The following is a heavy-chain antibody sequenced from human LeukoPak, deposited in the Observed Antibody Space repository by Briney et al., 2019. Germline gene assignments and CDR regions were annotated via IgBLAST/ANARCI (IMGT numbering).Heavy chain of an antibody. CDR2: VYYSGST. Sequence: SETLSLTCTVSGGSISNQFWSWIRQPPGKGLEWIGCVYYSGSTNYNPSLKSRVSISVDTSKNQFSLKLSSVTAADTAVYFCARDTPASSSLDYWGQGTLVTVSS. J-gene: IGHJ4*02. CDR1: GGSISNQF. D-gene: IGHD6-6*01. CDR3: ARDTPASSSLDY. V-gene: IGHV4-59*11.